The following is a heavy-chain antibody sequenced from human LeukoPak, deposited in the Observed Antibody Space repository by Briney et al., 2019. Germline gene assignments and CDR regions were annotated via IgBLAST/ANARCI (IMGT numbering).Heavy chain of an antibody. CDR3: AREQWLVLGPYYFDY. CDR2: IYTSGST. Sequence: PSETLSLTCTVSGGYISSYYWSWIRQPAGKGLEWIGRIYTSGSTNYNPSLKSRVTMSVDTSKNQFSLKLSSVTAADTAVYYCAREQWLVLGPYYFDYWGQGTLVTVSS. D-gene: IGHD6-19*01. J-gene: IGHJ4*02. V-gene: IGHV4-4*07. CDR1: GGYISSYY.